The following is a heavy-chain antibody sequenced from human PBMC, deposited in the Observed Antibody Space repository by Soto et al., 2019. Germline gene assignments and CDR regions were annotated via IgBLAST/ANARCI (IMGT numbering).Heavy chain of an antibody. CDR2: INPKSGGT. CDR1: GYTFTDYY. CDR3: ARDSPGGIADD. J-gene: IGHJ4*02. V-gene: IGHV1-2*02. Sequence: GASVKVSCKPSGYTFTDYYMHWVRQAPGQGLEWMGWINPKSGGTNYAQKFQGRVTMTRDTSIRTAYMELSRLKSDDTAVYYCARDSPGGIADDWGQGTLVTVSS. D-gene: IGHD6-13*01.